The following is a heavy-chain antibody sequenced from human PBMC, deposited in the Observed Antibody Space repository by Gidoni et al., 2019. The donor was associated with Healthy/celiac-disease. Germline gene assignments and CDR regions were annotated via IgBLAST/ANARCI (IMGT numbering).Heavy chain of an antibody. J-gene: IGHJ4*02. D-gene: IGHD6-19*01. CDR3: AKDRGAVAGPTGFDY. CDR2: ISGSGGST. CDR1: GFTFRRYA. V-gene: IGHV3-23*04. Sequence: EVQLVESGVGLVQPGGSLRRSCSASGFTFRRYAMSWVRQAPGKGLEWVSAISGSGGSTYYEDSVKGRFTISRDNSKNTLYLQMNSLRAEDTAVYYCAKDRGAVAGPTGFDYWGQGTLVTVSS.